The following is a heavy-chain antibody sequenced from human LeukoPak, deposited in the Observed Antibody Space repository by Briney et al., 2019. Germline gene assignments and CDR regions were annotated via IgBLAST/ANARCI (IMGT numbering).Heavy chain of an antibody. V-gene: IGHV4-31*03. CDR3: ARASWDYYDSSGRNWFDP. CDR2: IYYSGST. D-gene: IGHD3-22*01. J-gene: IGHJ5*02. CDR1: GGSISSGGYY. Sequence: SETLSLTCTVSGGSISSGGYYWSWIRQHPGKGLEWIGYIYYSGSTYYNPSLKSRVTISVDTSKNQFSLKLSSVTAADTAVYYCARASWDYYDSSGRNWFDPWGQGTLVTVSS.